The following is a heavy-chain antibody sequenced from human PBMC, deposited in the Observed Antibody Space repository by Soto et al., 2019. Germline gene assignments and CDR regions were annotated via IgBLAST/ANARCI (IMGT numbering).Heavy chain of an antibody. CDR1: GCSLSSSRYY. D-gene: IGHD1-26*01. CDR3: ARHIREGATTLTFDY. CDR2: IYYCGST. V-gene: IGHV4-39*01. Sequence: LQLQESGPGLVKPSETLSLPCNVSGCSLSSSRYYWGWIRQPPGEGVGWIGSIYYCGSTYYNPSLKSRVTISVDTSKNQFSLKLSSVTAADTAVYYCARHIREGATTLTFDYWGQGTLVTVSS. J-gene: IGHJ4*02.